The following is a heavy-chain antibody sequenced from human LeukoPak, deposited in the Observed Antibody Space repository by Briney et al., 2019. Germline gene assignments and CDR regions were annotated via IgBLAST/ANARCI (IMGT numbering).Heavy chain of an antibody. V-gene: IGHV3-7*01. CDR2: IKQDGSEK. J-gene: IGHJ6*03. CDR1: GFTFSSYW. D-gene: IGHD6-13*01. Sequence: GGSLRLSCAASGFTFSSYWMSWVRQAPGRGLEWVANIKQDGSEKYYVDSVKSRFTISRDNAKNSLYLQMNSLRAEDTAVYYCARVPGSSSWYLLYYYYYYMDVWGKGTTVTVSS. CDR3: ARVPGSSSWYLLYYYYYYMDV.